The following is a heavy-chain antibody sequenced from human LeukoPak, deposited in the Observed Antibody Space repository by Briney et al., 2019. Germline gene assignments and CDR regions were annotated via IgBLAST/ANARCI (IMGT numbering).Heavy chain of an antibody. J-gene: IGHJ4*02. CDR2: IYYSGST. CDR1: GGSISSYY. V-gene: IGHV4-59*01. D-gene: IGHD4-17*01. CDR3: ARYGDYFDY. Sequence: SSETLSLTCTVSGGSISSYYWSWIRQPPGKGLEWIGYIYYSGSTNYNPSLKSRVTISVDTSKNQFSLKLSSVTAADTAVYYCARYGDYFDYWGQGTLVTVSS.